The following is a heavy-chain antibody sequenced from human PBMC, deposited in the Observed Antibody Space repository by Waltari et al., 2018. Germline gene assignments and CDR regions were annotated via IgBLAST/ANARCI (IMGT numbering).Heavy chain of an antibody. Sequence: QVQLVQSGAEVKKPGASVKVSCKASGYTFTGYYMHWVRQAPGQGLEWMGWINPNSGGTNYAQKFQGRVTMTRDTSISTAYMELSRLRSDDTAVYYCARGSPVFRGAGVREDYWGQGTLVTVSS. CDR2: INPNSGGT. CDR1: GYTFTGYY. CDR3: ARGSPVFRGAGVREDY. V-gene: IGHV1-2*02. J-gene: IGHJ4*02. D-gene: IGHD3-10*01.